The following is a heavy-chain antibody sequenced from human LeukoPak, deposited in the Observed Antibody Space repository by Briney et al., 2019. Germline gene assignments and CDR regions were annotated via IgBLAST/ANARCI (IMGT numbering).Heavy chain of an antibody. CDR3: ARGQGYSSGWYGEFDP. CDR1: GYTFTSYD. CDR2: MNPNSGNT. V-gene: IGHV1-8*01. Sequence: ASVKVSCKASGYTFTSYDINWVRQATGQGLEWMGWMNPNSGNTGYAQKFQGRVTMTRNTSISTAYMELSSLRSADTAVYYCARGQGYSSGWYGEFDPWGQGTLVTVSS. D-gene: IGHD6-19*01. J-gene: IGHJ5*02.